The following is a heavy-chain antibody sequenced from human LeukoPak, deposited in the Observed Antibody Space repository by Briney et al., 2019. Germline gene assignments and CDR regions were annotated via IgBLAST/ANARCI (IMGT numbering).Heavy chain of an antibody. CDR1: GGSISSSSYY. CDR2: IYYSGST. V-gene: IGHV4-39*01. J-gene: IGHJ4*02. CDR3: ARRVDDSSGYRY. Sequence: SETLSLTCTVSGGSISSSSYYWGWIRQPPGKGLEWIGSIYYSGSTYYNPSLKSRVTISVDTSKNQFSLKLSSVTAADTAVYYCARRVDDSSGYRYWGQGTLVTVSS. D-gene: IGHD3-22*01.